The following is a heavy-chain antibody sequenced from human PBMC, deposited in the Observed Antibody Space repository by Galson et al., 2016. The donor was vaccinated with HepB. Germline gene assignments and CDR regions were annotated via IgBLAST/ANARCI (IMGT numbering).Heavy chain of an antibody. CDR3: AKVRFCSSTWCHPYYFDY. CDR1: GVTFSIYD. V-gene: IGHV3-23*01. J-gene: IGHJ4*02. Sequence: SLRLSCAASGVTFSIYDMSWVRQAPGKGLEWVSTISGSGSGGTTYYAASVQGRFTISRDNSKNTLYLQMSTLRAEDTAVYYCAKVRFCSSTWCHPYYFDYWGQGTLVFVSS. D-gene: IGHD2-2*01. CDR2: ISGSGSGGTT.